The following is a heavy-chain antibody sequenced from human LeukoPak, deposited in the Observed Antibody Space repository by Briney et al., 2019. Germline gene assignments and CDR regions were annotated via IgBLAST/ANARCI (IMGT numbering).Heavy chain of an antibody. CDR3: ARGRGMVRGVTSDY. D-gene: IGHD3-10*01. CDR2: INPSGGNT. CDR1: GYTFTSYY. J-gene: IGHJ4*02. Sequence: ASVKVSCKASGYTFTSYYMHWVRQAPGQGLEWMGIINPSGGNTGYAQKFQGRVTITRNTSISTAYMELSSLRSEDTAVYYCARGRGMVRGVTSDYWGQGTLVTVSS. V-gene: IGHV1-46*01.